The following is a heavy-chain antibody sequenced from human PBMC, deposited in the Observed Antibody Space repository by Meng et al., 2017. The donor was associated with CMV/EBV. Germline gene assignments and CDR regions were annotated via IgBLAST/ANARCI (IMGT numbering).Heavy chain of an antibody. CDR2: IYYSGST. V-gene: IGHV4-61*01. J-gene: IGHJ4*02. Sequence: SETLSLTCTVSGGSVSSGSYYWSWIRQPPGKGLVWIGYIYYSGSTNYNPSLKSRVTISVDTSKNQFSLKLSSVTAADTAVYYCARGWELQYWGQGTLVTVSS. CDR1: GGSVSSGSYY. CDR3: ARGWELQY. D-gene: IGHD1-26*01.